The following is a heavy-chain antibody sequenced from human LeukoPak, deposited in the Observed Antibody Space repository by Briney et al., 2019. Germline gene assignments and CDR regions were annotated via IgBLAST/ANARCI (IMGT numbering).Heavy chain of an antibody. D-gene: IGHD2-8*01. V-gene: IGHV5-51*01. CDR3: ARHGHCTNGVCYSNYYYYMDV. CDR2: IYPYDSHT. J-gene: IGHJ6*03. Sequence: GESLKISCKGSGYSFTSYWIGWGRQMPGKGLEWMGSIYPYDSHTRYSPSFEGQVIISVDKSISTASLQWSSLRASDTATYYCARHGHCTNGVCYSNYYYYMDVWGKGTTVTVSS. CDR1: GYSFTSYW.